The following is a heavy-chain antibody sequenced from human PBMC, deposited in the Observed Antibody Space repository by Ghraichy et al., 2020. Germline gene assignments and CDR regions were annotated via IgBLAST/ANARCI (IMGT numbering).Heavy chain of an antibody. CDR3: ARDLYTSSGEDFEY. J-gene: IGHJ4*02. Sequence: GESLNISCAASGFIFSIYAIHWVRQAPGKGLEWVALISSDGRNKYYADSVKGRFTVSRDNSMNTVYLQMDSLRSDDTAVYYCARDLYTSSGEDFEYWGQGTPVTVSS. CDR2: ISSDGRNK. CDR1: GFIFSIYA. D-gene: IGHD2-8*01. V-gene: IGHV3-30*04.